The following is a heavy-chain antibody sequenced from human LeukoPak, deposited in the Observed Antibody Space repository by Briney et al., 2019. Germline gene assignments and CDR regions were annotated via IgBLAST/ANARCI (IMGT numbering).Heavy chain of an antibody. D-gene: IGHD2-15*01. CDR2: ISSSGSTI. CDR1: GFTFSSYE. J-gene: IGHJ3*02. CDR3: ARELRYCSGGSCYGAFDI. Sequence: GGSLRLSCAASGFTFSSYEMNWVRQAPGKGLEWVSYISSSGSTIYYADSVKGRFTISRDNGKNSLYLHMNSLRAEDTAVYYCARELRYCSGGSCYGAFDIWGQGTMVTVSS. V-gene: IGHV3-48*03.